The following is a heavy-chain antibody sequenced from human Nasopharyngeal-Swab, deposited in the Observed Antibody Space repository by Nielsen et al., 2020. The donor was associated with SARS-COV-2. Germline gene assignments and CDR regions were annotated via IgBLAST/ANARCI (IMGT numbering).Heavy chain of an antibody. CDR3: ARAGKPKPRLPILYSGSYHDKKYSFDYFDD. V-gene: IGHV4-59*01. J-gene: IGHJ4*02. D-gene: IGHD1-26*01. CDR2: IYYSGST. Sequence: SETLSLTCTVSGGSISNSYWSWIRQLPGKGLEWIGYIYYSGSTNYNPSLKGRVTISVDTSKNKFSLKLSSVTAADTAVYYCARAGKPKPRLPILYSGSYHDKKYSFDYFDDWGQGTLVTVSS. CDR1: GGSISNSY.